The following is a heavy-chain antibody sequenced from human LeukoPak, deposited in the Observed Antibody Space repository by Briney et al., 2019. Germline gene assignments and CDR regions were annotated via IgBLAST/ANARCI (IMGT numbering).Heavy chain of an antibody. V-gene: IGHV3-48*03. Sequence: AGGSLRLSCAASGFTFSSYEMNWVRQAPGKGLEWVSYISNSGGDIYYADSVKGRFTISRDNAKNSLYLLMNSLRAEDTAVYYCARAYGSGGYYGYWGQGTLVTVSS. J-gene: IGHJ4*02. CDR2: ISNSGGDI. CDR3: ARAYGSGGYYGY. D-gene: IGHD3-10*01. CDR1: GFTFSSYE.